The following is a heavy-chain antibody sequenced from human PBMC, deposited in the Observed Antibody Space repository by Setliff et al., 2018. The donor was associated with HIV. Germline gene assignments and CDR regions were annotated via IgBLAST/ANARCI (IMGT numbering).Heavy chain of an antibody. V-gene: IGHV4-59*04. J-gene: IGHJ4*02. CDR3: AAWGPRYSYAPYFFDS. D-gene: IGHD5-18*01. Sequence: SETLSLTCTVSGGSISSYYWSWIRQPPGKGLEWIGSIYYSGSTYYNPSLKSRITISVDTSKNQFSLKLSSVTAADTAVYYCAAWGPRYSYAPYFFDSWGQGTLVTVPQ. CDR2: IYYSGST. CDR1: GGSISSYY.